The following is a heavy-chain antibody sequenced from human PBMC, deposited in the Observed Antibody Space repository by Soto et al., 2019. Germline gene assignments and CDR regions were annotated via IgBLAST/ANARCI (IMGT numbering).Heavy chain of an antibody. CDR3: ARVVRPTPPTATWGGYYYYGMDV. D-gene: IGHD3-16*01. CDR1: GYTFTSYY. Sequence: ASVKVSCKASGYTFTSYYMHWVRQAPGQGLEWMGIINPSGGSTSYAQKFQGRVTMTRDTSTSTVYMELSSLRSEDTAVYYCARVVRPTPPTATWGGYYYYGMDVWG. V-gene: IGHV1-46*01. CDR2: INPSGGST. J-gene: IGHJ6*02.